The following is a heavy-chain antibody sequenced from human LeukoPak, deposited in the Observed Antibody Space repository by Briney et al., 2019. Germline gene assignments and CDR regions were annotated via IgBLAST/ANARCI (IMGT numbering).Heavy chain of an antibody. J-gene: IGHJ4*02. V-gene: IGHV3-23*01. D-gene: IGHD4-11*01. CDR1: GFTFSSYG. CDR3: ARDWGYSNRFNFDY. Sequence: GGSLRLSCAASGFTFSSYGMSWVRQAPGKGLEWVAAISGSGDSTYYAEDSVKGRFTISRDNAKNTLYLQMNSLRAEDTAVYYCARDWGYSNRFNFDYWGQGTLVTVSS. CDR2: ISGSGDST.